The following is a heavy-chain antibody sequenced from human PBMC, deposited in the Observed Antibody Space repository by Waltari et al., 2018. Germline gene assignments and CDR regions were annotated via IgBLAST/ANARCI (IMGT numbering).Heavy chain of an antibody. CDR2: MYGDGDT. V-gene: IGHV3-53*01. D-gene: IGHD1-26*01. CDR1: GFAGRSYY. Sequence: EVQLVESGGAFIQPGGSLRLSCAASGFAGRSYYMGWVRPAPGKGLDWVSVMYGDGDTFYGESMKGRFTIFRDDSVNTLWLQMNSLTVEDTAIYYCARGRAVRSGPFDSWGQGTLVTVSS. J-gene: IGHJ5*01. CDR3: ARGRAVRSGPFDS.